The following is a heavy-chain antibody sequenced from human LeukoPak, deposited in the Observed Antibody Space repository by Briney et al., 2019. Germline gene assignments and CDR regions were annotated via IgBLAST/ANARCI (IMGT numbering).Heavy chain of an antibody. Sequence: PSETLSLTCAVSGYSISSGYYWGWIRQPPGKGLEWSGSIYHSGSTYYNPSLKSRVTISVDTSKNQFSLKLSSVTAADTAAYYCARQTIDCSSTSCYPNWFDPWGQGTLVTVSS. J-gene: IGHJ5*02. CDR2: IYHSGST. CDR3: ARQTIDCSSTSCYPNWFDP. V-gene: IGHV4-38-2*01. CDR1: GYSISSGYY. D-gene: IGHD2-2*01.